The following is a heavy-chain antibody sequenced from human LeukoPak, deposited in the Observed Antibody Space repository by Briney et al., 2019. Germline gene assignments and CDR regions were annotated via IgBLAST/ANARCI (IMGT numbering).Heavy chain of an antibody. J-gene: IGHJ4*02. Sequence: SETLSLTCAVYGGSFSGYYWSWIRQPPGKGLEWIGEINHSGSTNFNPSLKSRVTISVDTSKNQFSLKLSSVTAADTAVYYCARLHLVSTGWHPMADSWGQGTLVTVSS. CDR3: ARLHLVSTGWHPMADS. D-gene: IGHD6-19*01. V-gene: IGHV4-34*01. CDR2: INHSGST. CDR1: GGSFSGYY.